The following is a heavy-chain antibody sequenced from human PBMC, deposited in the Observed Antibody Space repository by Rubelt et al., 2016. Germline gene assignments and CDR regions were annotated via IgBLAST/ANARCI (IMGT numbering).Heavy chain of an antibody. V-gene: IGHV3-23*04. J-gene: IGHJ4*02. D-gene: IGHD1-1*01. CDR3: AKGWNGDD. Sequence: EVQLVESGGGLVQPGGSLRLSCAASGFTFSRYWMHWVRQVPGKGLLWVSVISGSDGNTYSADSVKGRFTISRYNFKNTLYLRMNSLRAEDTAIYYCAKGWNGDDWGQGTLVTVSS. CDR2: ISGSDGNT. CDR1: GFTFSRYW.